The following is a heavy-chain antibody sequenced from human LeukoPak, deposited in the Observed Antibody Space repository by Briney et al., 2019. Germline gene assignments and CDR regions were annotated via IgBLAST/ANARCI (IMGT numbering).Heavy chain of an antibody. V-gene: IGHV4-39*07. Sequence: SETLSLTCTVSGGSISSSSYYWGWIRQPPGKGLEWIGSIYYSGSTYYNPSLKSRVTISVDTSKNQFSLKLSPVTAADTAVYYCARGQGYYDSSGYPLDAFDIWGQGTMVTVSS. CDR1: GGSISSSSYY. J-gene: IGHJ3*02. D-gene: IGHD3-22*01. CDR3: ARGQGYYDSSGYPLDAFDI. CDR2: IYYSGST.